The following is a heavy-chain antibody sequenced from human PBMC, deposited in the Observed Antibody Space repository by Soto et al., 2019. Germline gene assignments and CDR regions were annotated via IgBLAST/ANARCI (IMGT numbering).Heavy chain of an antibody. J-gene: IGHJ4*02. CDR1: GFTFDDYA. Sequence: EVQLVESGGGLVQPGRSLRLSCAASGFTFDDYAMHWVRQAPGKGLEWVSDISWDSGSIGYEDSVKGRVNISRDNXXXXXXXXXXXXXXXXXXXXXXXXXXXXXXXXXXXFDYWGQGTLVTVSS. CDR2: ISWDSGSI. CDR3: XXXXXXXXXXXXXFDY. V-gene: IGHV3-9*01.